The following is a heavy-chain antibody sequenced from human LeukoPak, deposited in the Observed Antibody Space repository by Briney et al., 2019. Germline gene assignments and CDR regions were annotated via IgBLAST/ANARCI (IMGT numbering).Heavy chain of an antibody. Sequence: RGSLRLSCAASGFTVSSNYMSWVRQAPGKGLEWVSVIYSGGSTYYADSVKGRFTISRDNARKSLYLQMNSLRAADTAVYYCARGASVVAGNDNAFDIWGQGTMVTVSS. CDR1: GFTVSSNY. CDR2: IYSGGST. V-gene: IGHV3-53*01. CDR3: ARGASVVAGNDNAFDI. D-gene: IGHD6-19*01. J-gene: IGHJ3*02.